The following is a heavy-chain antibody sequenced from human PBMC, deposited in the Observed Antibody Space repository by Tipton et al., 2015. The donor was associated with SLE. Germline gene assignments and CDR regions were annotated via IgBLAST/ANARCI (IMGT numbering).Heavy chain of an antibody. J-gene: IGHJ4*02. CDR1: GFTFSSYA. D-gene: IGHD3-3*01. Sequence: SLRLSCAASGFTFSSYAMHWVRQAPGKGLEWVAVISYDGSNKYYADSVKGRFTISRDNSKNTLYLQMNSLRAEDTAMYYCAREALRFLDGFDYWGQGTLVTVSS. CDR3: AREALRFLDGFDY. CDR2: ISYDGSNK. V-gene: IGHV3-30*04.